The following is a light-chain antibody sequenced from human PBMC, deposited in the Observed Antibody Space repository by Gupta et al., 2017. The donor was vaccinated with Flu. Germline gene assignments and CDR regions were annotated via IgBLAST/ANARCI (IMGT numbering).Light chain of an antibody. Sequence: VTISSTGSSSEVGTYNFVYWSTQHPGKAHNLLIYEVNKRPAGVPDRFSGAKSGNTASLTVSGLQGEDEADYYCSSYAVNNYLVFGGGTELTVL. V-gene: IGLV2-8*01. CDR2: EVN. CDR3: SSYAVNNYLV. CDR1: SSEVGTYNF. J-gene: IGLJ2*01.